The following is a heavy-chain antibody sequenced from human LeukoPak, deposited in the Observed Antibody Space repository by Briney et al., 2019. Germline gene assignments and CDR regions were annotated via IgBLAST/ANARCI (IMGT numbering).Heavy chain of an antibody. J-gene: IGHJ4*02. Sequence: GGSLRLSCAASGFTVSTNYMSWVRQAPGKGLEWVSVIYRDDTTYYADSVKGRFTISRDNSKNTSYLQMSSLRAEDTGVYFCARAPYDSGSYIVYHDYWGQGTLVTVSS. CDR2: IYRDDTT. CDR3: ARAPYDSGSYIVYHDY. V-gene: IGHV3-53*01. D-gene: IGHD3-22*01. CDR1: GFTVSTNY.